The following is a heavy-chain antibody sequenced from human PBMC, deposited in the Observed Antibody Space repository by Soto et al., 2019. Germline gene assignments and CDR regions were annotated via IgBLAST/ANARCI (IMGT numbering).Heavy chain of an antibody. CDR1: GFTFSSYG. CDR3: ARDDGSGSPANY. J-gene: IGHJ4*02. Sequence: QVQLVASGGGVVQPGRSLRLSCAASGFTFSSYGMHWVRQAPGKGLEWVAGIWYDGSNKYYADSVKGRFTISRDNSKNTLYLQMNSLRAEDKAVYYCARDDGSGSPANYWGQGTLVTVSS. CDR2: IWYDGSNK. V-gene: IGHV3-33*01. D-gene: IGHD3-10*01.